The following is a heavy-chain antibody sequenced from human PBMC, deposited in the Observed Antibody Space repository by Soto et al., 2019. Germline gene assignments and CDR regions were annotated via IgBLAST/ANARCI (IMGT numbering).Heavy chain of an antibody. J-gene: IGHJ6*02. Sequence: QVQLQQSGPGLVKPSQTLSLPCTVSGDSLSSDYYHWTWIRQSPGKGLEWIGYIHHSGSILYNPSLKSRVTISVDTSKNQFSLHLTSVTAADTAVYFCAREDDGGDSLDVWGQGTTVTVSS. CDR2: IHHSGSI. V-gene: IGHV4-30-4*08. D-gene: IGHD2-21*02. CDR3: AREDDGGDSLDV. CDR1: GDSLSSDYYH.